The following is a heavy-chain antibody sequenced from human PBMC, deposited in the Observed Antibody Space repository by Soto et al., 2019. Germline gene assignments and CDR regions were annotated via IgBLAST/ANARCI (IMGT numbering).Heavy chain of an antibody. CDR2: ISSDGSST. V-gene: IGHV3-74*01. J-gene: IGHJ4*02. CDR1: GFTFSNYW. CDR3: ARAPLGYSSGWVDS. D-gene: IGHD6-19*01. Sequence: LRLSCAASGFTFSNYWMHWVRQAPGKGLVWVSRISSDGSSTSYGDSVKGRFTISRDNAKNTLYLQMNSLRAEDTAVYYCARAPLGYSSGWVDSWGQGTLVTVSS.